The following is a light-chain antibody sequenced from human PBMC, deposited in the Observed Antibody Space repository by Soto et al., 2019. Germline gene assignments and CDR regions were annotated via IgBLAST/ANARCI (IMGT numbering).Light chain of an antibody. J-gene: IGKJ1*01. CDR3: QQYYHSPRT. V-gene: IGKV3-20*01. CDR1: QRVSSRY. CDR2: GSS. Sequence: EIVLTQSPGTLSLSPGERATISCRASQRVSSRYFAWFQQRPGQVPRLLIFGSSSRAPGIPDRFSGSESGTDFTLTISRLEPEDFGVYYCQQYYHSPRTFGQGTKVEIK.